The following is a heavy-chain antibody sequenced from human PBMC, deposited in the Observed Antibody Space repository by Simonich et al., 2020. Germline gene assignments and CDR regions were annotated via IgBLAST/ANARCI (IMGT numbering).Heavy chain of an antibody. Sequence: QVQLQESGPGLVKPSETLSLTCAVSGYSISSGYYWGWIRKPPGKGLEWIGSIYQSGSTYDNPSIKSRVTNSVDTSKNQFSLKLSSVTAADTAVYYCARVGYSNYYYYGMDVWGQGTTVTVSS. CDR3: ARVGYSNYYYYGMDV. D-gene: IGHD6-13*01. CDR2: IYQSGST. J-gene: IGHJ6*02. V-gene: IGHV4-38-2*01. CDR1: GYSISSGYY.